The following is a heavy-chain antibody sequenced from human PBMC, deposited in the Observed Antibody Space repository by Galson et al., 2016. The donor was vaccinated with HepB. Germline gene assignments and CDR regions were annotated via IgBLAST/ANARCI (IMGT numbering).Heavy chain of an antibody. CDR2: ISNDGSKR. CDR3: AKRDLLWFGDPNAFDV. V-gene: IGHV3-30*18. Sequence: SLRLSCAASGVTFTNYGMNWPRQAPGKGLEWVAYISNDGSKRYFADSVKGRFTISRDNSKNTLFLHMSSLRAEDTAVYYCAKRDLLWFGDPNAFDVWGQGTMVTVSS. CDR1: GVTFTNYG. D-gene: IGHD3-10*01. J-gene: IGHJ3*01.